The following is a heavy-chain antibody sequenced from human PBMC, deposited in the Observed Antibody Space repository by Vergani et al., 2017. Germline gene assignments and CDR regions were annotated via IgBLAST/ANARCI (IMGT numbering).Heavy chain of an antibody. J-gene: IGHJ6*02. CDR2: IIPILGIA. Sequence: QVQLVQSGAEVKKPGASVKVSCKASGYTFTSYGISWVRQAPGQGLEWMGWIIPILGIANYAQKFQGRVTITADKSTSTAYMELSSLRSEDTAVYYCATTASIAAAGPGKFYYYYGMDVWGQGTTVTVSS. V-gene: IGHV1-69*10. CDR1: GYTFTSYG. D-gene: IGHD6-13*01. CDR3: ATTASIAAAGPGKFYYYYGMDV.